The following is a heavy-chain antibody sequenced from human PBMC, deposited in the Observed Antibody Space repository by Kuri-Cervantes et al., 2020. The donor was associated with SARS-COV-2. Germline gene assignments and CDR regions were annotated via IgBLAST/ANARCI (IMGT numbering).Heavy chain of an antibody. CDR1: GFTFSNYA. J-gene: IGHJ1*01. D-gene: IGHD2-15*01. CDR3: AKDGFVGGLGSPGRAYFQH. V-gene: IGHV3-23*01. Sequence: ETLSLTCAASGFTFSNYAMNWVRQAPGKGLEWVSGITGTGRNTYYADSVKGRFTISREKSKNTLYLQMNGLRVEDTAVYYCAKDGFVGGLGSPGRAYFQHWGQGTLVTVSS. CDR2: ITGTGRNT.